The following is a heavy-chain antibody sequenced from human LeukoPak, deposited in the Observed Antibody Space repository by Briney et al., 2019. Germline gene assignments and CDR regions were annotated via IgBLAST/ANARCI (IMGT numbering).Heavy chain of an antibody. CDR1: GFSLSTSGVG. CDR2: IYWNGGK. V-gene: IGHV2-5*01. D-gene: IGHD3-9*01. CDR3: AHNQDYDLLTGFKYYFNF. J-gene: IGHJ4*02. Sequence: VSGPTLVNPTQTLTLTCTFSGFSLSTSGVGVGWIRQPPGKALEWLALIYWNGGKRYSPSLKSRLTITKDISKNQVVLTMTNMDPVDTATYFCAHNQDYDLLTGFKYYFNFWGQGTLVTVSS.